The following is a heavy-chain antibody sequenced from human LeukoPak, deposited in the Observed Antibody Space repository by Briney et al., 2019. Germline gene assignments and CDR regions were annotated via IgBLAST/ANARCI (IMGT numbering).Heavy chain of an antibody. V-gene: IGHV3-7*03. Sequence: GRSLRLSCAASGFPFNAYWMTWVRQAPGKGLEWVANIRQDGDTKYYVDSVKGRFTISRDSAMNSLYLQMNSLRAEDTAIYYCARSLPYGTTWYGRSDFWGQGTLVTVSS. CDR1: GFPFNAYW. CDR2: IRQDGDTK. CDR3: ARSLPYGTTWYGRSDF. J-gene: IGHJ4*02. D-gene: IGHD6-13*01.